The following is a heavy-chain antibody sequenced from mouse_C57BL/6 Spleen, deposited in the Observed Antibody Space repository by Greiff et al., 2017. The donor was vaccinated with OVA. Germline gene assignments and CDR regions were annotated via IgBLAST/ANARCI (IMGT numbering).Heavy chain of an antibody. CDR3: ARESYYGSSYGYYYAMDY. CDR1: GYTFTDYN. CDR2: INPNNGGT. J-gene: IGHJ4*01. Sequence: EVQLQQSGPELVKPGASVKMSCKASGYTFTDYNMHWVKQSHGKSLEWIGYINPNNGGTSYNQKFKGKATLTVNKSSSTAYMELRSLTSEDSAVYYCARESYYGSSYGYYYAMDYWGQGTSVTVSS. D-gene: IGHD1-1*01. V-gene: IGHV1-22*01.